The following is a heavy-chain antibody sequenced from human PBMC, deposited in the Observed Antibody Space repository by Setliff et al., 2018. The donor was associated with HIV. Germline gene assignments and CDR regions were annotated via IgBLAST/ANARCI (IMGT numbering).Heavy chain of an antibody. CDR1: GGSIRSDSYY. CDR2: IYSSGNT. Sequence: SETLSLTCTVSGGSIRSDSYYRTWIRQPAGEGLEWIGRIYSSGNTNYNPSLESRVTISVDTSKNQFSLKLSSVTAADTAVYYCAREEKLSAVAGTMYYYYAMDVWGQGTTVTVS. J-gene: IGHJ6*02. CDR3: AREEKLSAVAGTMYYYYAMDV. D-gene: IGHD6-19*01. V-gene: IGHV4-61*02.